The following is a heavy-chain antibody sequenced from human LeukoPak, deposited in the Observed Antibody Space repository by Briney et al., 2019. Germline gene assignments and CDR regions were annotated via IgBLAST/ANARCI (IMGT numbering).Heavy chain of an antibody. D-gene: IGHD5-24*01. Sequence: GGSVRLSCAASGFTFSSYAMSWVPQAPGKGLEWVSVIYSGGSTYYADSVKGRFTISRDNSKNTLYLQMNSLRAEDTAVYYCARDRGRDGYNYFNYYYGMDVWGQGTTVTVSS. CDR2: IYSGGST. J-gene: IGHJ6*02. V-gene: IGHV3-66*01. CDR3: ARDRGRDGYNYFNYYYGMDV. CDR1: GFTFSSYA.